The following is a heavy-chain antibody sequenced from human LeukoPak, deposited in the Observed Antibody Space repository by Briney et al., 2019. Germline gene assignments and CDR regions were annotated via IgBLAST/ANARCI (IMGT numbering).Heavy chain of an antibody. D-gene: IGHD3-22*01. CDR2: INPNSGGT. CDR3: ARDIQDYYDSSGYYMGY. V-gene: IGHV1-2*02. CDR1: GYTFTGYY. J-gene: IGHJ4*02. Sequence: ASVKVSCKASGYTFTGYYMHWVRQAPGQGLEWMGWINPNSGGTNYAQKFQGRVTMTGDTSISTAYMELSRLRSDDTAVYYCARDIQDYYDSSGYYMGYWGQGTLVTVSS.